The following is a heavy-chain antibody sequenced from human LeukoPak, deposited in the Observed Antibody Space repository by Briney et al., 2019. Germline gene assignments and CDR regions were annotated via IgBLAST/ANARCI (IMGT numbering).Heavy chain of an antibody. Sequence: ASVKVSCKASGYTFTSYGISWVRQAPGQGLEWMGCISAYNGNTNYAQNLQGRVTMTTDTSTSTAYMELRSLISDDTAVYYCARETVITMVRGVIMGPSDHVFDIWGEGTMVTVSS. V-gene: IGHV1-18*01. CDR2: ISAYNGNT. CDR1: GYTFTSYG. CDR3: ARETVITMVRGVIMGPSDHVFDI. J-gene: IGHJ3*02. D-gene: IGHD3-10*01.